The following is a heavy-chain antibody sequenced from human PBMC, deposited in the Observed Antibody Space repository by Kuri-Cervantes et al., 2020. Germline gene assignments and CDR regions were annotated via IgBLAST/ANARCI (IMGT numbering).Heavy chain of an antibody. Sequence: GESLKISCAASGFTFSDYYMSWIRQATGKGLEWVSAIGTAGDTYYPGSVKGRFTISRENAKNSLYLQMNSLRAGDTAVYYCARGPITGNRFDYWGQGTLVTVSS. D-gene: IGHD1-20*01. V-gene: IGHV3-13*01. J-gene: IGHJ4*02. CDR2: IGTAGDT. CDR3: ARGPITGNRFDY. CDR1: GFTFSDYY.